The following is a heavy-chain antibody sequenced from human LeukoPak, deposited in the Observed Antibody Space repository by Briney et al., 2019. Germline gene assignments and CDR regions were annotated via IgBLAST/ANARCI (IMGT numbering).Heavy chain of an antibody. Sequence: AAVKLSCTASGYTFTRYGITWVRQAPGQGLEWMGWISAYTGNTKYAQRVQGIVTMTTDTSTTTAYMELRSLRTDDTAVYYCARDDLRASDAPDYWGQGTMVTVSS. V-gene: IGHV1-18*01. CDR2: ISAYTGNT. J-gene: IGHJ4*02. CDR3: ARDDLRASDAPDY. CDR1: GYTFTRYG. D-gene: IGHD2-2*01.